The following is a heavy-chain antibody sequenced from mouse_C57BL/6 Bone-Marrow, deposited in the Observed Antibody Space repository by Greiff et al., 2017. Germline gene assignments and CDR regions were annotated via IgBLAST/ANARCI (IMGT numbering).Heavy chain of an antibody. D-gene: IGHD2-2*01. CDR3: ARMVTTKGYWYFDV. CDR2: ISSGSSTI. CDR1: GFTFSDYG. V-gene: IGHV5-17*01. J-gene: IGHJ1*03. Sequence: EVQLVESGGGLVKPGGSLKLSCAASGFTFSDYGMHWVRQAPEKGLEWVAYISSGSSTIYYADTVKGRFTISRDNAKNTLFLQMTSLRSEDTAMYYCARMVTTKGYWYFDVWGTGTTVTVSS.